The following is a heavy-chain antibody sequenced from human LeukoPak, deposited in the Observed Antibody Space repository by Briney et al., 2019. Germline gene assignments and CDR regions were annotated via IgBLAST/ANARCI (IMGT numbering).Heavy chain of an antibody. Sequence: SETLSLTCAVSTDSISSHYWSWIRQPPGKGLEWIGYISYIGSTNYNPSLKSRVTISIDTSKNQFSLKLRSVTAADTAVYYCARDLITVTKGFDIWGQGTMVSVSP. V-gene: IGHV4-59*11. J-gene: IGHJ3*02. CDR1: TDSISSHY. CDR3: ARDLITVTKGFDI. D-gene: IGHD4-17*01. CDR2: ISYIGST.